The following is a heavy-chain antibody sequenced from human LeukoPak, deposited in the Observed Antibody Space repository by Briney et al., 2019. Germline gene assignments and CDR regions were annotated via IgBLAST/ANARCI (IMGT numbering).Heavy chain of an antibody. V-gene: IGHV3-30*02. CDR1: GFTFSSHG. J-gene: IGHJ4*02. CDR2: IRSDGSSN. Sequence: GGSLRLSCAAFGFTFSSHGMHWVRQAPGKGLEWVTFIRSDGSSNYYGDSVKGRFTLSRDNFKNTLSLQMNSLRAEDTAVYYCVRDRDWGFDYWGQGTLVTVSS. D-gene: IGHD3/OR15-3a*01. CDR3: VRDRDWGFDY.